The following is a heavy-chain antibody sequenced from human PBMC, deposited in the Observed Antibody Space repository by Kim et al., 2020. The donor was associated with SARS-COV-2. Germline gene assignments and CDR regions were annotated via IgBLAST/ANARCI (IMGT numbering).Heavy chain of an antibody. Sequence: SETLSLTCAVYGGSFSGYYWSWIRQPPGKGLEWIGEINHSGSTNYNPSLKSRVTISVDTSKNQFSLKLSSVTAADTAVYYCARGIYYYGSGSWFDPWGQGTLVTVSS. CDR1: GGSFSGYY. CDR2: INHSGST. V-gene: IGHV4-34*01. D-gene: IGHD3-10*01. J-gene: IGHJ5*02. CDR3: ARGIYYYGSGSWFDP.